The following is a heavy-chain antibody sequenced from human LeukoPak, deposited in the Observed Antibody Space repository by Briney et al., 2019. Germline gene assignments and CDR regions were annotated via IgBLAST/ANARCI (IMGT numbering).Heavy chain of an antibody. Sequence: GGSLRLSCAASGFTFSSYAMHWVRQAPGKGLEWVAVISYDGSNKYYADSVKGRFTISRDNSKNTLYLQMNSLRAEDTAVYYCASADSSGYWVVDYWGQGTLVTVSS. CDR2: ISYDGSNK. D-gene: IGHD3-22*01. CDR1: GFTFSSYA. J-gene: IGHJ4*02. CDR3: ASADSSGYWVVDY. V-gene: IGHV3-30-3*01.